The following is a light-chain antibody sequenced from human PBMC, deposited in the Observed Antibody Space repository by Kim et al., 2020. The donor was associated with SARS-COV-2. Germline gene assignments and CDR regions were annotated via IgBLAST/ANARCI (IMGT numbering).Light chain of an antibody. J-gene: IGKJ1*01. CDR1: QSVSTNY. CDR3: QQYGTSRGT. Sequence: SLSPGEKATLSCRASQSVSTNYLAWYQQKPGQAPRLLIYGASSRATGIPDRFSGSGTDFTLTISRLEPEDFAVYYCQQYGTSRGTFGQGTKVDIK. V-gene: IGKV3-20*01. CDR2: GAS.